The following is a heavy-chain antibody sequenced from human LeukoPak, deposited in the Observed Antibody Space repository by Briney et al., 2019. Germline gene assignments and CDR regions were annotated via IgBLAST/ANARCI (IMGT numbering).Heavy chain of an antibody. CDR1: GFTFSSYE. V-gene: IGHV3-48*03. CDR3: ARDNRRASMTNDYYYSGMDV. Sequence: PGGSLRLSCAASGFTFSSYEMNWVRQAPGKGLEWVSYISSSGSTIYYADSVKGRFTIPRDNAKNSLYLQMSSLRAEDTAVYYCARDNRRASMTNDYYYSGMDVWGQGTTVTVSS. J-gene: IGHJ6*02. D-gene: IGHD2-8*01. CDR2: ISSSGSTI.